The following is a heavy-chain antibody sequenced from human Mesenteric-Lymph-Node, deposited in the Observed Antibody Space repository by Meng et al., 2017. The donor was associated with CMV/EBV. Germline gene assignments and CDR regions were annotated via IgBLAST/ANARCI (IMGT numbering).Heavy chain of an antibody. CDR2: IKQDGSER. V-gene: IGHV3-7*03. J-gene: IGHJ6*02. CDR1: GFTFSSYW. D-gene: IGHD6-6*01. Sequence: GESLKISCAASGFTFSSYWMSWVRQAPGKGLEWVANIKQDGSERYYADSVKGRFTISRDNAKNSLFLQMNTVRAEDTALYYCAREAVAVREYHYGLDVWGQGTTVTVSS. CDR3: AREAVAVREYHYGLDV.